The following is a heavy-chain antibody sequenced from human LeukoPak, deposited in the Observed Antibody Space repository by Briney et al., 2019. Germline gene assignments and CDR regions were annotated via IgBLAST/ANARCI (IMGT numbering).Heavy chain of an antibody. D-gene: IGHD6-6*01. CDR3: AGDRDSSSMDV. CDR2: ITSSSSYI. CDR1: GHTFKNYR. V-gene: IGHV3-21*01. Sequence: GGSLRLSCAASGHTFKNYRMNWVRQAPGKGLEWVSYITSSSSYIYYGDSVKGRFAISRDNAKNSLYLQMNSLRADDTAVYYCAGDRDSSSMDVWGQGTTVTVSS. J-gene: IGHJ6*02.